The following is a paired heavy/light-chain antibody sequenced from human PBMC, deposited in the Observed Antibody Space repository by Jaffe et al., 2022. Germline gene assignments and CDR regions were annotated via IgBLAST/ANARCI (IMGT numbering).Heavy chain of an antibody. CDR2: MYHSGST. CDR1: GYSISSGYY. D-gene: IGHD2-15*01. V-gene: IGHV4-38-2*01. J-gene: IGHJ5*02. Sequence: QVQLQESGPGLVKPSETLSLTCAVSGYSISSGYYWGWIRQPPGKGLEWIGNMYHSGSTYYNPSLKSRVTISVDTSKNQFSLKLSSVTAADTAVYYCARGPYGGNPPNWFDPWGQGTLVTVSS. CDR3: ARGPYGGNPPNWFDP.
Light chain of an antibody. CDR3: QQYGGSPIT. CDR2: GAS. CDR1: QSVSSNY. J-gene: IGKJ5*01. V-gene: IGKV3-20*01. Sequence: EIVLTQSPGTLSLSPGEGATLSCRASQSVSSNYLAWYQQKPGQAPRLLMYGASSRATGIPDRFSGSGSGTDFTLTISRLEPEDFAVYYCQQYGGSPITFGQGTRLDIK.